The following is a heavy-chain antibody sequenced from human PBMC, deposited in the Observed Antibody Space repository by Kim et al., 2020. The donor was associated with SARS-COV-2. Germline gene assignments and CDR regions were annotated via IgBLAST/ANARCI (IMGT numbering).Heavy chain of an antibody. J-gene: IGHJ4*02. CDR3: AKEGYDILTGYWGRSSPFGY. CDR1: GFTFSSYA. CDR2: ISGSGGST. D-gene: IGHD3-9*01. Sequence: GGSLRLSCAASGFTFSSYAMSWVRQAPGKGLEWVSAISGSGGSTYYADSVKGRFTISRDNSKNTLYLQMNSLRAEDTDVYYCAKEGYDILTGYWGRSSPFGYWGQGNLVTGAS. V-gene: IGHV3-23*01.